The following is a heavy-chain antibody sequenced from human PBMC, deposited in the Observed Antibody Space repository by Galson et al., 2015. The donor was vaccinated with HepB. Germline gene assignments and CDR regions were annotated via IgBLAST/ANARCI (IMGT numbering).Heavy chain of an antibody. CDR3: ARTLNAWGHFDY. V-gene: IGHV4-59*01. D-gene: IGHD2/OR15-2a*01. CDR1: GGSISSYY. Sequence: SETQSLTCTVSGGSISSYYWNWIRQPPGKGLEWIGYVYYSGSTKYNPSLKSRVTISVDTSKNQFSLKLSSVTAADTAVYYCARTLNAWGHFDYWGQGTLVTVSS. CDR2: VYYSGST. J-gene: IGHJ4*02.